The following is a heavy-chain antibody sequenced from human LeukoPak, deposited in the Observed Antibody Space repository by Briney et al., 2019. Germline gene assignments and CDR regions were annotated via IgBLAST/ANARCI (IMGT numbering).Heavy chain of an antibody. J-gene: IGHJ4*02. V-gene: IGHV3-30*03. Sequence: GGSLRLPCAASGFTFSNYGMHWVRQAPGKGLEWVALVSYAGSNKYYVDSVKGRFTISRDNSKNTLYLQMNSLRAEDTAVYYCARDRVLDYWGQGTLVTVSS. CDR2: VSYAGSNK. CDR1: GFTFSNYG. CDR3: ARDRVLDY.